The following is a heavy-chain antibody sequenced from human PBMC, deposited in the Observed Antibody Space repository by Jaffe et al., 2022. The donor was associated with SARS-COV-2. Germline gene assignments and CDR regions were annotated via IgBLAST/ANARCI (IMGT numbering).Heavy chain of an antibody. CDR3: ARVPRRGSYGMDV. D-gene: IGHD3-10*01. J-gene: IGHJ6*02. CDR2: IYYSGST. Sequence: QVQLQESGPGLVKPSETLSLTCTVSGGSISSYYWSWIRQPPGKGLEWIGYIYYSGSTNYNPSLKSRVTISVDTSKNQFSLKLSSVTAADTAVYYCARVPRRGSYGMDVWGQGTTVTVSS. V-gene: IGHV4-59*01. CDR1: GGSISSYY.